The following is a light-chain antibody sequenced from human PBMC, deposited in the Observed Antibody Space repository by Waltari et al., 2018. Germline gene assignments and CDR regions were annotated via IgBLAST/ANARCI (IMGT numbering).Light chain of an antibody. J-gene: IGKJ4*01. CDR1: QSVTSLS. CDR2: GTS. Sequence: EIVLTQSPGTLSLSPGERATLSCRASQSVTSLSLTWYQQKFGQAPRLLIYGTSSRATGIPDRFSGSGSGTDFTLTISRLEPEDFAVYYCQQYDGEVVTFGGGTKVEI. CDR3: QQYDGEVVT. V-gene: IGKV3-20*01.